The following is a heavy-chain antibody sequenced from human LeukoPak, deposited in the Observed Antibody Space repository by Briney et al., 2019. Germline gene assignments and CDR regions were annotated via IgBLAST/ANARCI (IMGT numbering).Heavy chain of an antibody. CDR1: GFTFDDYA. V-gene: IGHV3-43D*03. D-gene: IGHD2-2*01. CDR3: ASTDCSGTSCYFDY. Sequence: PGGSLRLSCAASGFTFDDYAMHWVRQAPGKGLEWVSLISWDGGSTYYADSVKGRFTISRDNSKNTLYLQMNSLRAEDTAVYYCASTDCSGTSCYFDYWGQGTLVTVSS. J-gene: IGHJ4*02. CDR2: ISWDGGST.